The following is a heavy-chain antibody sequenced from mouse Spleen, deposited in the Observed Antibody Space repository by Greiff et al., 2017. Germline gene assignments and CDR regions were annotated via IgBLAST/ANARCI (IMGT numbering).Heavy chain of an antibody. Sequence: EVKLVESGGGLVKPGGSLKLSCAASGFTFSSYAMSWVRQTPEKRLEWVASISSGGSTYYPDSVKGRFTISRDNARNILYLQMSSLRSEDTAMYYCARGGHGGFAYWGQGTLVTVSA. D-gene: IGHD3-3*01. CDR1: GFTFSSYA. V-gene: IGHV5-6-5*01. CDR2: ISSGGST. J-gene: IGHJ3*01. CDR3: ARGGHGGFAY.